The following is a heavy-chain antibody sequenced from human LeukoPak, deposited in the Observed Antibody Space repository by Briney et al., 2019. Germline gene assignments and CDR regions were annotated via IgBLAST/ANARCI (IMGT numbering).Heavy chain of an antibody. CDR3: AKESYYYYGMDV. V-gene: IGHV3-9*01. J-gene: IGHJ6*02. CDR1: GFTFDDYA. Sequence: GGSLRLSCAASGFTFDDYAMHWVRQAPGQGLEWVSGISWNSGSIGYADSVKGRFTISRDNAKNSLYLQMTSLRAEDTALYYCAKESYYYYGMDVWGQGTTVTVSS. CDR2: ISWNSGSI.